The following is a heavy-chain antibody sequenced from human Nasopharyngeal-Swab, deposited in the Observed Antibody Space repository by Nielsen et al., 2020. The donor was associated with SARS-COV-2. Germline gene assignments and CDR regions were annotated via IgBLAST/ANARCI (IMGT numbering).Heavy chain of an antibody. CDR3: ARGGDPREVVAATDCFDP. CDR2: INPGGGSA. V-gene: IGHV1-46*01. J-gene: IGHJ5*02. CDR1: GYTFTRYY. Sequence: ASVKVSCKASGYTFTRYYIHWVRQAPGQGLEWMGIINPGGGSARYSQNFQGRVTMTRATSTNTVYMELYSLTSEDTAVYYCARGGDPREVVAATDCFDPWGQGTLVTVSS. D-gene: IGHD2-15*01.